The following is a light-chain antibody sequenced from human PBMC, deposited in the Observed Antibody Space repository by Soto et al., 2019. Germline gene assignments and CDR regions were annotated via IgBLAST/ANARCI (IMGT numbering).Light chain of an antibody. V-gene: IGLV2-8*01. J-gene: IGLJ3*02. CDR3: CSYAGSNNWV. CDR2: EVS. Sequence: QSALTQPPSASGSPGQSVTISCTGTSSDVGGYNYVSGYQQHPGKAPKLMIYEVSKRPSGVPDRFSGSKSDNTASLTVSGLQAEDEADYYCCSYAGSNNWVFGGGTKLTVL. CDR1: SSDVGGYNY.